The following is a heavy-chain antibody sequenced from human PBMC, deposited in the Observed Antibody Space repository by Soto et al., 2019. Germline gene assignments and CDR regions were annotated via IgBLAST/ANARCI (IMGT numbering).Heavy chain of an antibody. CDR3: ARVVRPNWFDP. Sequence: SETLSLTCAVYGGSFSGYYWSWIRQPPGKGLEWIGEINHSGSTNYNPSLKSRVTISVDTSKNQFSLKLSSVTAADTAVYYCARVVRPNWFDPWRQGTLVTVSS. CDR1: GGSFSGYY. J-gene: IGHJ5*02. CDR2: INHSGST. D-gene: IGHD3-10*01. V-gene: IGHV4-34*01.